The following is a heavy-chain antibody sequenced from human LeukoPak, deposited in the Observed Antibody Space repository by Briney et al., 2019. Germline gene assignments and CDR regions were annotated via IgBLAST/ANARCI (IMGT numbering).Heavy chain of an antibody. J-gene: IGHJ6*03. Sequence: SETLSLTCTVSGGSISSYYWSWIRQPPGKGLEWIGYIYYSGSTNYNPSLKSRVTISVDTSKNQFSLKLTSVTAADTAVYYCARTMEGYCSGGSCYQYSYYMDVWGKGTTVTVSS. CDR1: GGSISSYY. D-gene: IGHD2-15*01. CDR2: IYYSGST. CDR3: ARTMEGYCSGGSCYQYSYYMDV. V-gene: IGHV4-59*01.